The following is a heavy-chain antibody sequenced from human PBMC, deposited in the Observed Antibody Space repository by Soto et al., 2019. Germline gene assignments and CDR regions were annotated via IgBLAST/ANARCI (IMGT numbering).Heavy chain of an antibody. J-gene: IGHJ3*02. D-gene: IGHD3-22*01. Sequence: EVQLVESGGGLVQPGGSLRLSCAASGFTFSDHYLDWVRQAPGKGLEWVGRTRNKDNNYSREYAASVKGRFTISRDDSKNSLYLQMNSLKTEDTAVYYCTINYYDTSGYSIDIWGQGTMVTVSS. CDR2: TRNKDNNYSR. V-gene: IGHV3-72*01. CDR1: GFTFSDHY. CDR3: TINYYDTSGYSIDI.